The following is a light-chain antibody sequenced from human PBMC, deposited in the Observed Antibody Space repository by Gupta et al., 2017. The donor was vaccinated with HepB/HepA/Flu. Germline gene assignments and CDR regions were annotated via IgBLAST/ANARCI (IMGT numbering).Light chain of an antibody. V-gene: IGLV2-8*01. CDR1: SSDVGSYIY. CDR2: DVT. CDR3: SSYAGSNNKV. Sequence: QSALTQPPSASGSPGQSVTISCTGTSSDVGSYIYVSWYQQHPGTAPKLIIYDVTKRPSGVPDRFSGFKSGNTASLTVSGLQTEDEADYYCSSYAGSNNKVFGTGTKVTVL. J-gene: IGLJ1*01.